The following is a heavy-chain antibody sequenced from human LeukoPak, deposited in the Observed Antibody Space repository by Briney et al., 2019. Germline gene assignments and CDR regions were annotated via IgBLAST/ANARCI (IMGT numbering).Heavy chain of an antibody. V-gene: IGHV3-49*03. CDR2: IRGKAYGGTT. CDR1: GFTFGDYA. Sequence: PGGSLRLSCTASGFTFGDYAMSWFRQAPGKGLEWVGFIRGKAYGGTTEYAASVKGRFTISRDDSKSIAYLQMNSLKTEDTAVYYCTRVRVWSGSYDYWGQGTLVTVSS. CDR3: TRVRVWSGSYDY. J-gene: IGHJ4*02. D-gene: IGHD1-26*01.